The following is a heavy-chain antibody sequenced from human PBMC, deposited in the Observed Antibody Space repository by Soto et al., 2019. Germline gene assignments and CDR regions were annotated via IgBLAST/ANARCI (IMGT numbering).Heavy chain of an antibody. CDR2: IYSGGST. Sequence: EVQLVESGGGLIQPGGPLGSPLAASGFTVSSNNMSWAPRAPGKGLGWVSVIYSGGSTYYADSVKGRFTISRDNSKNTLYLQMNSLRAEDTAVYYCARDRVESGYPEYFQHWGQGTLVTVSS. J-gene: IGHJ1*01. D-gene: IGHD3-22*01. CDR1: GFTVSSNN. V-gene: IGHV3-53*01. CDR3: ARDRVESGYPEYFQH.